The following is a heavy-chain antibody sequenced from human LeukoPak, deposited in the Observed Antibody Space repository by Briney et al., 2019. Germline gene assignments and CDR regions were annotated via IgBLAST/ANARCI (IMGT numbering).Heavy chain of an antibody. CDR3: ARDLVERGYNLGRCDY. V-gene: IGHV3-21*01. D-gene: IGHD5-18*01. J-gene: IGHJ4*02. Sequence: GGSLRLSCAASGFTFSSYSMNWVRQAPGKGLEWVPSISSSRSYIYYADSVKGRFTISRDNAKNSLYLQMNSLRAEDTAVYYCARDLVERGYNLGRCDYWGQGTLVTVSS. CDR2: ISSSRSYI. CDR1: GFTFSSYS.